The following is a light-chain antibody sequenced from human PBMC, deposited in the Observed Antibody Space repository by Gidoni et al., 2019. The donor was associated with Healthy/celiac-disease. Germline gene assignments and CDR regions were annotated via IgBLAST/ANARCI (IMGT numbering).Light chain of an antibody. J-gene: IGKJ2*03. CDR1: QTIRTW. Sequence: DIQMAQPPSTLPASVGDRVPITCRASQTIRTWLAWYQQKPGKAPKLLFSKASSLESGVPPRFSGSVSGTEFTLTISSLQPDEFATYYCQQYISYYSFGQGTKLEIK. CDR2: KAS. V-gene: IGKV1-5*03. CDR3: QQYISYYS.